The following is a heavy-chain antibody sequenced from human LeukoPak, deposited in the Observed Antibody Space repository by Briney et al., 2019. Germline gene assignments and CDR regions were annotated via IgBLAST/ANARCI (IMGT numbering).Heavy chain of an antibody. V-gene: IGHV3-66*02. CDR3: LKGYYDSSRYFDFDY. D-gene: IGHD3-22*01. Sequence: GGPLRLSCAASGFTVSSNYIRWVGPAPGKGREGVSVIYSGGSTYYADSVTGRFTISRDNSKNTLYLQMNSLRAEDTAVYYCLKGYYDSSRYFDFDYWGQGTLVTVSA. CDR1: GFTVSSNY. J-gene: IGHJ4*02. CDR2: IYSGGST.